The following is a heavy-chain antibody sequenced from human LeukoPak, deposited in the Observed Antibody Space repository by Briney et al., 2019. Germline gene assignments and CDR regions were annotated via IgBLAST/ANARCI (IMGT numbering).Heavy chain of an antibody. CDR1: GGSISSYY. CDR2: IYYSGSA. Sequence: SETLSLTCTVSGGSISSYYWSWIRQPPGKGLEWIGFIYYSGSANYNPSLRSRVTISVDTSKNQFSLKLTSVTAADTAVYYCARTGVVATSYFFDYWGQGTLVTVSS. D-gene: IGHD5-12*01. V-gene: IGHV4-59*01. J-gene: IGHJ4*02. CDR3: ARTGVVATSYFFDY.